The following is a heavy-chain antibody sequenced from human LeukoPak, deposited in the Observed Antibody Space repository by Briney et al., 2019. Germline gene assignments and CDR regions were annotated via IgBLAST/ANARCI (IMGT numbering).Heavy chain of an antibody. CDR1: GGSISSSSYY. CDR2: IYYSGST. J-gene: IGHJ4*02. CDR3: ARHVGRPDIFDY. D-gene: IGHD3-9*01. V-gene: IGHV4-39*01. Sequence: SETLSLTCTVSGGSISSSSYYWGWIRQPPGKGLEWIGSIYYSGSTYYNPSLKSRVTISVDTSKNQFSLKLSSVTAADTAVYYCARHVGRPDIFDYWGQGTLVTVSS.